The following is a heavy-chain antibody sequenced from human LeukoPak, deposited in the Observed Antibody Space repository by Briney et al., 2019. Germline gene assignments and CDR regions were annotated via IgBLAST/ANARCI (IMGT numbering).Heavy chain of an antibody. CDR1: GFTFSSYA. Sequence: GGSLRLSCAASGFTFSSYAMHWVRQAPGKGLEWVAVISYDGSNKYYADSVKGRFTISRDNSKNTLYLQMSSLRGEDTAVYYCARGSGRITIFGVPYWGQGTLVTVSS. V-gene: IGHV3-30*04. CDR3: ARGSGRITIFGVPY. CDR2: ISYDGSNK. J-gene: IGHJ4*02. D-gene: IGHD3-3*01.